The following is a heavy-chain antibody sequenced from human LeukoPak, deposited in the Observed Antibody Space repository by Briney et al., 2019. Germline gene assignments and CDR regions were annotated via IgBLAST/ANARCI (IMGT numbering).Heavy chain of an antibody. CDR1: GYTFTSYA. D-gene: IGHD2-21*02. CDR3: ASGYCGGDCYSSDAFDI. V-gene: IGHV1-3*01. Sequence: ASAKVSCKASGYTFTSYAMHWVRQAPGQRPEWMGWINAGNGNTKYSQKFQGRVTITRDTSASTAYMELSSLRSEDTAVYYCASGYCGGDCYSSDAFDIWGQGAMVTVSS. CDR2: INAGNGNT. J-gene: IGHJ3*02.